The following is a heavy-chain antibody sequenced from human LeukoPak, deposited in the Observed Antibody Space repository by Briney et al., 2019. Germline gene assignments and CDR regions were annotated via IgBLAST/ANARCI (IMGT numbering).Heavy chain of an antibody. D-gene: IGHD1-26*01. Sequence: GASVKVSCKASGYTFSDYHIHWVRQAPGQGLEWMGWINPNSGDTDYAQKFQGRVTMTRDSSISTAYMELSRLRSDDTAVYYCARDPGSYYYFDYWGQGTLVTVSS. V-gene: IGHV1-2*02. CDR3: ARDPGSYYYFDY. J-gene: IGHJ4*02. CDR2: INPNSGDT. CDR1: GYTFSDYH.